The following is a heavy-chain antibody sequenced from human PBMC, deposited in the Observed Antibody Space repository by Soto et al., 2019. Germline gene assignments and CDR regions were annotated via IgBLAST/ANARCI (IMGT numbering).Heavy chain of an antibody. J-gene: IGHJ4*02. CDR3: ARKAQGLLGSCSDY. CDR2: IYYSGST. D-gene: IGHD2-21*02. CDR1: GGSLSSYY. V-gene: IGHV4-59*01. Sequence: SETLSLTCVVSGGSLSSYYWSWIRQPPGKGLEWIGYIYYSGSTNCNPSIKSRVTKSVDTSKNQISLKLSSVTAADTAVYYCARKAQGLLGSCSDYWGQGTLVTVSS.